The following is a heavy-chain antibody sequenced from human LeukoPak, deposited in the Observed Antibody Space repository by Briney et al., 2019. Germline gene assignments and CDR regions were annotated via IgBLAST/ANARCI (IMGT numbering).Heavy chain of an antibody. Sequence: PGGSLRLSCAASGFTFSSYAMSWVRQAPGKGLEWVSAISGSGGSTYYADSVKGRFTISRDNSKNTLYLQMNSLRAEDTAVYYCAKDLYYYDSKGGITFDYWGQGTLVTVSS. V-gene: IGHV3-23*01. J-gene: IGHJ4*02. CDR2: ISGSGGST. CDR3: AKDLYYYDSKGGITFDY. CDR1: GFTFSSYA. D-gene: IGHD3-22*01.